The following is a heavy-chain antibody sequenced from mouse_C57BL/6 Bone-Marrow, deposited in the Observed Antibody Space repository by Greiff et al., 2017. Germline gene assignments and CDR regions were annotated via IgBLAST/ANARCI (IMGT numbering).Heavy chain of an antibody. J-gene: IGHJ1*03. D-gene: IGHD1-1*01. CDR3: ARGGRRYFDV. Sequence: QVQLQQPGAELVKPGASVKMSCKASGYTFTSYWITWVKQRPGQGLEWIGDIYPGSGSTNYNEKFKSKATLTVDKSSSTAYMQLSSLTSEDSAVYYCARGGRRYFDVWGTGTTVTVSS. CDR1: GYTFTSYW. V-gene: IGHV1-55*01. CDR2: IYPGSGST.